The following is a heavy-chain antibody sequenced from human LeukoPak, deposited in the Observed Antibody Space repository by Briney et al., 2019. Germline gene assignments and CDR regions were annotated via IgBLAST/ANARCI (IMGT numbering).Heavy chain of an antibody. CDR3: ARLEEITFGGVIVIPEGY. CDR2: IDPSDSYT. V-gene: IGHV5-10-1*01. J-gene: IGHJ4*02. CDR1: GYSFTSYW. D-gene: IGHD3-16*02. Sequence: GESLKISCKGSGYSFTSYWISWVRQMPGKGLEWMGRIDPSDSYTNYSPSFQGHATISADKSISTAYLQWSSLKASDTAMYYCARLEEITFGGVIVIPEGYWGQGTLVTVSS.